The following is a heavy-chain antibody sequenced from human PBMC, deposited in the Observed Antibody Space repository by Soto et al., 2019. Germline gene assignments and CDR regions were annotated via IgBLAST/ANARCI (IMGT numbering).Heavy chain of an antibody. V-gene: IGHV5-10-1*01. D-gene: IGHD3-22*01. CDR2: IDPSDSYT. CDR3: ARLYYENHFPY. J-gene: IGHJ4*02. Sequence: GESLKISCXGSGYSFTSYRISWVRQMPGKGLEWMGCIDPSDSYTNYSPSFQGHVTISADKSISTAYLQWSSLKASDAAMYYCARLYYENHFPYWGQGTLVTVSS. CDR1: GYSFTSYR.